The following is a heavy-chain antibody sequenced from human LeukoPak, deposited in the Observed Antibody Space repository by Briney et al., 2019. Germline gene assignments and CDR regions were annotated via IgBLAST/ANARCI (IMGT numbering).Heavy chain of an antibody. CDR2: IYHSGST. CDR1: GGSISSSKW. Sequence: SGTLSLTCAVSGGSISSSKWWSWVRQPPGTGLEWIGEIYHSGSTNYNPSLKSRVTISVDKSKNHFSLKLNSVTAADTAVYYCASLASPGYYYGMDVWGQGTTVTVSS. V-gene: IGHV4-4*02. D-gene: IGHD3-10*01. J-gene: IGHJ6*02. CDR3: ASLASPGYYYGMDV.